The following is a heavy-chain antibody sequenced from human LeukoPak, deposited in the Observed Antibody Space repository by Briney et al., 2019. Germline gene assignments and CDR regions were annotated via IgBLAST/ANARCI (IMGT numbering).Heavy chain of an antibody. Sequence: GGSLRLSCAASGFTFSSYAMHWVRQAPGKGLEWVAVISYDGSNKYYADSVKGRFTISRDNSKNTLYLQMNSLRAEDTAVYYCARELRGLLSNGLDYWGQGTLVTVSS. D-gene: IGHD2-8*01. CDR1: GFTFSSYA. CDR3: ARELRGLLSNGLDY. V-gene: IGHV3-30-3*01. CDR2: ISYDGSNK. J-gene: IGHJ4*02.